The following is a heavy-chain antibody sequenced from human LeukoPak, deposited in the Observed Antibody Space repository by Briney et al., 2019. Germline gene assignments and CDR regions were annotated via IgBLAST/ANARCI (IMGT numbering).Heavy chain of an antibody. J-gene: IGHJ5*02. CDR1: GFTFSSYN. D-gene: IGHD3-3*01. V-gene: IGHV3-21*01. CDR3: AREGLVSFEWLFTYNWFDP. Sequence: GGSLRLSCAASGFTFSSYNMNWVRQAPGKGLEWVSSITSDSSYVFYADSVKGRFTISRDNAENSLYLQMNSLRAEDTAVYYCAREGLVSFEWLFTYNWFDPWGQGTLVTVSS. CDR2: ITSDSSYV.